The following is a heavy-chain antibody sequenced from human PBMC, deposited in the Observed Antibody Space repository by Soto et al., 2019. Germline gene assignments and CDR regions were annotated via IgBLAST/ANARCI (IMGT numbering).Heavy chain of an antibody. CDR1: GGSISSSSSS. Sequence: SKTQSLTCNVSGGSISSSSSSWGWIRQPPGKGLEWLGIISYSGSTYYSPSLKSRVTISVDASKNLFSLKLSSVTAADTAVYYCARTYVTDVVVVPASKDYMDVWGKGTTVTVSS. D-gene: IGHD2-2*01. V-gene: IGHV4-39*01. J-gene: IGHJ6*03. CDR3: ARTYVTDVVVVPASKDYMDV. CDR2: ISYSGST.